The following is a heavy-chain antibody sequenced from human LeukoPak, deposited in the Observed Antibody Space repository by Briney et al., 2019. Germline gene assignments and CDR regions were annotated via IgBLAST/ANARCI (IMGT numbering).Heavy chain of an antibody. Sequence: SETLSLTCSVSGGSISSYYWSWIRQPPGKGLEWIGYIYYSGSTNYDPSLKSRVTISVDTSKNQFSLRLSSVTAADTAVYYCARVTGYIVEDYFDYWGQGTLVTVSS. V-gene: IGHV4-59*01. CDR3: ARVTGYIVEDYFDY. D-gene: IGHD3-22*01. J-gene: IGHJ4*02. CDR2: IYYSGST. CDR1: GGSISSYY.